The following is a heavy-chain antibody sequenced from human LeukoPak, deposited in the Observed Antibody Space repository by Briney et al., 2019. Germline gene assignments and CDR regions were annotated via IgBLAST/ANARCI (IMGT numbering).Heavy chain of an antibody. Sequence: GGSLRLSCAASGFTFSSYGMHWVRQAPGKGLEWVAVISYDGSNKYYADSVKGRFTISRDNSKNTLYLQMNSLRAEDTAVYYCAKDPPPGGIAVAGTIYWGQGTLVTVSS. J-gene: IGHJ4*02. V-gene: IGHV3-30*18. CDR3: AKDPPPGGIAVAGTIY. CDR1: GFTFSSYG. CDR2: ISYDGSNK. D-gene: IGHD6-19*01.